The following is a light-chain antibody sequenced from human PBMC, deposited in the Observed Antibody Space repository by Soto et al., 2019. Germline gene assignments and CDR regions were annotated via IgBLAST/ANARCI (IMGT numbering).Light chain of an antibody. CDR3: QRYNNWPLT. CDR2: DTS. V-gene: IGKV3-15*01. J-gene: IGKJ4*01. CDR1: QGIGAT. Sequence: EVVMTQSPATLSVSPGGGATLSCRASQGIGATLAWYQHKPGQTPRLLIYDTSIRATGVPARCSGSRSGTEFTRTIASLQSEDFAVYDCQRYNNWPLTFGGGTKVESK.